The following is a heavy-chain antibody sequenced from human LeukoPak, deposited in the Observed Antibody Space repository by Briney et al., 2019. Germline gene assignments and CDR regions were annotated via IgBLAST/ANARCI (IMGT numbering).Heavy chain of an antibody. CDR2: MYYSGST. J-gene: IGHJ4*02. V-gene: IGHV4-39*01. CDR3: ARQMNLYFDY. CDR1: GGSISSYY. Sequence: SETLSLTCTVSGGSISSYYWDWIRQPPGKGLEWIGSMYYSGSTYYNPSLKSRVTISVDTSKNQFSLKVSSVTAADTAVYYCARQMNLYFDYWGQGTRVTVSS. D-gene: IGHD1-14*01.